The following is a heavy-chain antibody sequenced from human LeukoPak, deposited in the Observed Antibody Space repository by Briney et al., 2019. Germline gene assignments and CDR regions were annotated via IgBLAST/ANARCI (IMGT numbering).Heavy chain of an antibody. D-gene: IGHD2-15*01. J-gene: IGHJ4*02. CDR3: ARHGPRYCSGGSCIHPVDY. CDR2: IYDSGST. CDR1: GGSISSSSYY. V-gene: IGHV4-39*01. Sequence: SETLSLTCTVSGGSISSSSYYWGWIRQPPRKGLERIGSIYDSGSTYYNPSLKSRVTISVDTSKNQFSLKLSSVTAADTAVYYCARHGPRYCSGGSCIHPVDYWGQGTLVTVSS.